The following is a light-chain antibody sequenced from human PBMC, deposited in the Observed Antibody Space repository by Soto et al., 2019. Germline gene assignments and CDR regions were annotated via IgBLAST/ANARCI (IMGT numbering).Light chain of an antibody. CDR3: QRYNSYSPYT. V-gene: IGKV1-5*03. Sequence: DIQMTQSPSTLSASVGDRVTITCRASQSISSWLAWYQQKPGKAPKLLIYKASSLESGVPSRFSGSGSGTEFTLTISSLQHDDFATYYCQRYNSYSPYTFGQGPKLEIK. J-gene: IGKJ2*01. CDR1: QSISSW. CDR2: KAS.